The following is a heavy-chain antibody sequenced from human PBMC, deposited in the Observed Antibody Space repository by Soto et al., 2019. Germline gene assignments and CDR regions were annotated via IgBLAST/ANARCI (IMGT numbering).Heavy chain of an antibody. CDR2: ISYDGSEK. CDR1: GFTFSSLG. V-gene: IGHV3-30*18. J-gene: IGHJ4*02. D-gene: IGHD1-26*01. CDR3: VKERTGTWDFDY. Sequence: ESGGGVVQPGRSLRLSCAASGFTFSSLGMHWVRQAPGKGLEWVAVISYDGSEKYYADSMKGRFTISRDNSKNTLSLQMNSLRAEDTAVYYCVKERTGTWDFDYWGQGTLVTVSS.